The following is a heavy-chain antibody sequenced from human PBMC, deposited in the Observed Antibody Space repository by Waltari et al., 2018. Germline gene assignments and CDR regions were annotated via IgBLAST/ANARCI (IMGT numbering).Heavy chain of an antibody. V-gene: IGHV1-18*01. CDR2: ISAYNGNT. J-gene: IGHJ6*03. D-gene: IGHD2-2*01. Sequence: QVQLVQSGAEVKKPGASVKVSCKASGYTFTSYGISWVRQAPGQGLEWMGWISAYNGNTNYAQKLQGRVTMTTETSTSTAYMELRSLRSDDTAVYYCARDGDCSSTSCYDNYYYYYMDVWGKGTTVTISS. CDR1: GYTFTSYG. CDR3: ARDGDCSSTSCYDNYYYYYMDV.